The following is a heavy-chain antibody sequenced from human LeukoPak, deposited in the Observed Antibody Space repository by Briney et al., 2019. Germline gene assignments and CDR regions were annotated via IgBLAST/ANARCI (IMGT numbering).Heavy chain of an antibody. V-gene: IGHV4-59*01. D-gene: IGHD2-15*01. CDR1: GGSISSYY. J-gene: IGHJ4*02. CDR2: IYYSGST. CDR3: ARSTCSGGSCSIDY. Sequence: SETLSLTCTVSGGSISSYYWGWIRQPPGKGLEWIGYIYYSGSTNYNPSLKSRVTITLDASKNQFSLKLSSVTAADTAVYYCARSTCSGGSCSIDYWGQGTLVTVSS.